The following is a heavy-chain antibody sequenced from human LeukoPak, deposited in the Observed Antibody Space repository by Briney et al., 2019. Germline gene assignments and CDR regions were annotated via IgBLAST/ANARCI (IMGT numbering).Heavy chain of an antibody. CDR2: ISAYNGNT. J-gene: IGHJ4*02. CDR3: ATFAGEHQAPFDY. Sequence: ASVKVSCKASGYTFTSYGISWVRQAPGQGLEWMGWISAYNGNTNYAQKFQGRVTMTRDTSISTAYMELNRLRSDDTAVYYCATFAGEHQAPFDYWGQGTLVTVSS. D-gene: IGHD1-26*01. CDR1: GYTFTSYG. V-gene: IGHV1-18*01.